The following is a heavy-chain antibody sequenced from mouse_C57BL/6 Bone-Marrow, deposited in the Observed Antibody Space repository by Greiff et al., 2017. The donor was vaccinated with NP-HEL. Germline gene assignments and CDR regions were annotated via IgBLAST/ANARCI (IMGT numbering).Heavy chain of an antibody. CDR2: INPNNGGT. V-gene: IGHV1-18*01. Sequence: EVQLQQSGPELVKPGASVKIPCKASGYTFTDYNMDWVKQSHGKSLAWIGDINPNNGGTIYNQKFKGKATLTVDKSSSTAYMELRSLTSEDTAVYYCARCTTVVASGFDVWGTGTTVTVSS. CDR1: GYTFTDYN. J-gene: IGHJ1*03. D-gene: IGHD1-1*01. CDR3: ARCTTVVASGFDV.